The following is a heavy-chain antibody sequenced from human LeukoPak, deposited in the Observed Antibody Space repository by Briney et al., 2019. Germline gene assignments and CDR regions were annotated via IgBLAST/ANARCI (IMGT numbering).Heavy chain of an antibody. Sequence: SETLSLTCAVYGGSFSGYYWSWIRQPPEKGLEWIGEINHSGSTNYNPSLKSRVTISVDTSKNQFSLKLSSVTAADTAVYYCARGFSGWYHNSNDYWGQGTLVTVSS. CDR1: GGSFSGYY. D-gene: IGHD6-19*01. J-gene: IGHJ4*02. CDR2: INHSGST. V-gene: IGHV4-34*01. CDR3: ARGFSGWYHNSNDY.